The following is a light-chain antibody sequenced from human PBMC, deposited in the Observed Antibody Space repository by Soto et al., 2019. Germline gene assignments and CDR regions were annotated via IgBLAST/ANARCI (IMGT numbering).Light chain of an antibody. CDR2: EDN. Sequence: NFMLTQPHSVSGSPGKTVIISCTRSSGSIASNYVQWYQQRPGSSPTTVIYEDNQRPSGVPDRFSGSIDSSSNSASLTISGLENEDEADYFCQSYDATNQVFGGGTKVTVL. CDR1: SGSIASNY. CDR3: QSYDATNQV. J-gene: IGLJ3*02. V-gene: IGLV6-57*01.